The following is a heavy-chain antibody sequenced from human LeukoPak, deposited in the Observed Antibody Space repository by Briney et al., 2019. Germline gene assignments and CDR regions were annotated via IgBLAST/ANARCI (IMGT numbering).Heavy chain of an antibody. V-gene: IGHV4-38-2*01. CDR1: GYSFSSCHN. Sequence: SETLSLTCDVSGYSFSSCHNSGWIRQSPQERLELISIIYNSGSTYFASTFKSRVTISMDTPKNQVSLTLNSVTSADTAVYYCARHVYGRHQLQAYHFDYWGQGILVTVSP. D-gene: IGHD2-2*01. J-gene: IGHJ4*02. CDR3: ARHVYGRHQLQAYHFDY. CDR2: IYNSGST.